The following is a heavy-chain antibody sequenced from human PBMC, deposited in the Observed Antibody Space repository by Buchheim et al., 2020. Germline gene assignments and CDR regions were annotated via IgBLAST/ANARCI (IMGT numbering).Heavy chain of an antibody. CDR3: ARDSSGWVDY. D-gene: IGHD6-19*01. J-gene: IGHJ4*02. Sequence: QVQLQQWGAGLLKPSETLSLTCAVYGGSFSGYYWSWIRQPSGKGLEWSGEINNSGSSNYNTYLKRRANISVDTSKNQFYLKLSSVTAADTAVYYCARDSSGWVDYWGQGTL. CDR2: INNSGSS. V-gene: IGHV4-34*01. CDR1: GGSFSGYY.